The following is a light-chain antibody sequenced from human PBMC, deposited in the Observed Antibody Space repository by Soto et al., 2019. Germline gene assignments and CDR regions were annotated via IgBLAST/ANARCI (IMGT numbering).Light chain of an antibody. Sequence: QSALTQPASVSGSPGQSITIYCTGTSGDVGGYKFVSWYQQHPGKAPKLMIYEVSNRPSGVSSRFSGSKSGNTASLTISGLQAEDEADYYCSSYTTTNTYVLGTGTKVTVL. J-gene: IGLJ1*01. CDR2: EVS. CDR1: SGDVGGYKF. V-gene: IGLV2-14*01. CDR3: SSYTTTNTYV.